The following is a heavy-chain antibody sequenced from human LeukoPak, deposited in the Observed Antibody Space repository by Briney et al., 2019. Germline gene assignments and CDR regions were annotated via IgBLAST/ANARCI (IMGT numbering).Heavy chain of an antibody. J-gene: IGHJ4*02. Sequence: GRSLRLSCAASGFTFSSYGMHWVRQAPGKGLEWVAVIWYDGSNKYYADSVKGRFTISRDSSKNTLYLQMNSLRAEDTAVYYCARDQDYAGALDYWGQGTLVTVSS. CDR1: GFTFSSYG. CDR2: IWYDGSNK. V-gene: IGHV3-33*01. D-gene: IGHD4-17*01. CDR3: ARDQDYAGALDY.